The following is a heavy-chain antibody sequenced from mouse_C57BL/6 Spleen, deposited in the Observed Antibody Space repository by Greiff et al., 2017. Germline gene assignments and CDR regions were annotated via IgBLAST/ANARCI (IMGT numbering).Heavy chain of an antibody. J-gene: IGHJ2*01. D-gene: IGHD4-1*01. V-gene: IGHV1-42*01. CDR2: INPSTGGT. CDR1: GYSFTGYY. CDR3: ARWGWDDY. Sequence: VQLKESGPELVKPGASVKISCKASGYSFTGYYMNWVKQSPEKSLEWIGEINPSTGGTTYNQKFKAKATLTVDKSSSTAYMQLKSLTSEDSAVYYCARWGWDDYWGQGTTLTVSS.